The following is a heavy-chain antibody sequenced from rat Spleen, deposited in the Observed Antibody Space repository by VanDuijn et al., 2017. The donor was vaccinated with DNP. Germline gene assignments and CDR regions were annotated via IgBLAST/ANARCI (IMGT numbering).Heavy chain of an antibody. CDR2: INSDGSNT. Sequence: EVQLVESGGGLVRPGGSLKLSCAASGFTFSDYYMSWVRQAPTMGLEWVASINSDGSNTYYRDSVRGRFTISRDYARSTLYLKMDSLMSEDTATYYCATSSYFGYDYGFAYWGQGTLFTVSS. J-gene: IGHJ3*01. D-gene: IGHD1-7*01. CDR1: GFTFSDYY. CDR3: ATSSYFGYDYGFAY. V-gene: IGHV5-25*01.